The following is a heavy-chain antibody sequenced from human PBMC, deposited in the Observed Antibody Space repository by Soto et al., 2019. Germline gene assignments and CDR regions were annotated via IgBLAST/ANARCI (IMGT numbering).Heavy chain of an antibody. CDR1: GYSFTNYW. J-gene: IGHJ4*02. D-gene: IGHD4-17*01. V-gene: IGHV5-51*01. Sequence: GESLKISCKGSGYSFTNYWIAWVRQMPGKGLEWMGIIYPFDSDTRDSPPFRGQVTISADKSISTAYLHWSSLKASDTSMYYCARGLTTAYDQWGYWGQGTLVTVSS. CDR3: ARGLTTAYDQWGY. CDR2: IYPFDSDT.